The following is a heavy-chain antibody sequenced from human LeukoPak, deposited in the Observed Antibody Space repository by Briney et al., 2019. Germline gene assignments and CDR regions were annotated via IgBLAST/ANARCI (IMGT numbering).Heavy chain of an antibody. CDR3: ARWFGELLPYYYYYYYMDV. CDR2: INHSGST. CDR1: GGSFSGYY. V-gene: IGHV4-34*01. Sequence: SETLSLTCAVYGGSFSGYYWSWIRQPPGKGLEWIGEINHSGSTNYNPSLKSRVTISVDTSKNQFSLKLSSVTAADTAVYYCARWFGELLPYYYYYYYMDVWGKGTTVTVSS. D-gene: IGHD3-10*01. J-gene: IGHJ6*03.